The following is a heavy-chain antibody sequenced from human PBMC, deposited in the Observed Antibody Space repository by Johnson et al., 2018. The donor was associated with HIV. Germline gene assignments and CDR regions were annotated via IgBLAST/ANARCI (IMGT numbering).Heavy chain of an antibody. Sequence: QVQLVESGGGVVQPGRSLRLSCAASGFTFSSYAMHWVRQAPGKGLEWVAVISYDGGNKYYADSVKGRFTISRDSSKNTLYLQMNSLRAEDTAVYYCGRDINYSNYVTDAFDIWGQGTVVTVSS. D-gene: IGHD4-11*01. CDR3: GRDINYSNYVTDAFDI. J-gene: IGHJ3*02. V-gene: IGHV3-30-3*01. CDR1: GFTFSSYA. CDR2: ISYDGGNK.